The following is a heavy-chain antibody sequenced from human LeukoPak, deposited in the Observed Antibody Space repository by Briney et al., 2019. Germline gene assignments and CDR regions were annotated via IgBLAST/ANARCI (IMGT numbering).Heavy chain of an antibody. Sequence: SETLSLTCTVSGGSISSYFWTWIRQPAGKGLEWIGRISTTETTHYSPSLKNRVNMSVDTSKNQFSLKMTSVTAADTAIYYCAREDSASGRGLGPWGQGTLVTVSS. V-gene: IGHV4-4*07. CDR3: AREDSASGRGLGP. CDR1: GGSISSYF. J-gene: IGHJ5*02. D-gene: IGHD3-10*01. CDR2: ISTTETT.